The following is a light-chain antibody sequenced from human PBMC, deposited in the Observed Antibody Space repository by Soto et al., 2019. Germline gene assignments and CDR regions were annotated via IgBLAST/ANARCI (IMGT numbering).Light chain of an antibody. CDR1: QSISSY. V-gene: IGKV1-39*01. CDR3: QQSYSTPRT. Sequence: IQFTQSPSSLSAFLGDRRTLTCRASQSISSYLNWYQQKQGKXPKXXIYAASSLQSGVPSRFSGSGSGTDLTITISSLQPEDFETYYCQQSYSTPRTFGQGTKVDIK. J-gene: IGKJ1*01. CDR2: AAS.